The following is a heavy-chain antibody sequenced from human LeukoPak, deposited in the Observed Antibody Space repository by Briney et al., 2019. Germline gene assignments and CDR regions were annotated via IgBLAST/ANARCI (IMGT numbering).Heavy chain of an antibody. D-gene: IGHD6-13*01. CDR3: VRDGGAATGLDFDY. CDR2: ISTYNGQT. V-gene: IGHV1-18*01. Sequence: APVKVSCKASGYRFINYGFSWVRQAPGQGLEWMGWISTYNGQTNYAQNLQGRVTMTTDTSTSTGYMELRSLRSDDTAVYYCVRDGGAATGLDFDYWGQGTLVTVSS. CDR1: GYRFINYG. J-gene: IGHJ4*02.